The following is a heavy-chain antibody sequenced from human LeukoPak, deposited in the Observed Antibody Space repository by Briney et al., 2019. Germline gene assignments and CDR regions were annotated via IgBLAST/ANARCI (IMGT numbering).Heavy chain of an antibody. CDR2: FDPEDAEA. Sequence: ASVTVSCKVSGYTLTELSMHWVRQAPGKGLEWMGGFDPEDAEAIYAQNFQGRVTMAGDTATDTAYMELSSLRSEDTAVYYCATGTSGFSDAFDIWGHGTMVTVSS. D-gene: IGHD3-10*01. J-gene: IGHJ3*02. CDR1: GYTLTELS. CDR3: ATGTSGFSDAFDI. V-gene: IGHV1-24*01.